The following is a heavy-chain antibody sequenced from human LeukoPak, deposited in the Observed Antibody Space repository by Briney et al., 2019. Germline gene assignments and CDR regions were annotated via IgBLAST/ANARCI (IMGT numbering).Heavy chain of an antibody. CDR2: IYPYSGDT. D-gene: IGHD4-17*01. J-gene: IGHJ4*02. V-gene: IGHV1-2*02. CDR3: AIVGEALDY. CDR1: GYTFTGYY. Sequence: ASVKVSCKASGYTFTGYYIHWVRQAPGQGLEWMGWIYPYSGDTNYAQNFQGRVTMTRDTSISTAYMELSRLRSDDTAVYYCAIVGEALDYWGQGTLVTVSS.